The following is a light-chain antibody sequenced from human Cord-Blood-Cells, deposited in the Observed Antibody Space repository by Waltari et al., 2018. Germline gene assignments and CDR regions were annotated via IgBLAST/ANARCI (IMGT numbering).Light chain of an antibody. CDR2: EVS. J-gene: IGLJ3*02. V-gene: IGLV2-23*02. CDR3: CSYAGSSTLV. CDR1: SSDVGSYNL. Sequence: QSALTQPAPASGRPGQSITISCTGTSSDVGSYNLVSWYQQHPAKPPKLMIYEVSKRPSGVSNRCSGSKSGNTSSLTISGLQAEGEADYYCCSYAGSSTLVFGGGTKLTVL.